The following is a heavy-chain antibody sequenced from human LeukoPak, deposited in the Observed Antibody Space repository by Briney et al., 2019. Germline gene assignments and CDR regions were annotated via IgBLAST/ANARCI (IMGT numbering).Heavy chain of an antibody. V-gene: IGHV3-23*01. CDR1: GFTFSSYG. D-gene: IGHD5-18*01. CDR2: ISGSGGST. CDR3: ASETTRGYSYGSPTDGFDL. Sequence: GGSLRLSCAASGFTFSSYGMSWVRQAPGKGLEWVSAISGSGGSTYYADSVKGRFTISRDNAKNTLYLQMNSLRAEDTAVYYCASETTRGYSYGSPTDGFDLWGQGTMVTVSS. J-gene: IGHJ3*01.